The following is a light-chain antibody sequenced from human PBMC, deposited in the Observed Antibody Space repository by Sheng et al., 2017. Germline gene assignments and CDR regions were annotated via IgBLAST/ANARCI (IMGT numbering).Light chain of an antibody. CDR3: QQRANWPPWT. CDR2: GAS. Sequence: ETVLTQSPATLTLSPGERATLSCRASQSVTSFLAWYQHKPGQAPRLIIYGASSRTSGIPDRFRGSGSGTDFTLTITSLEPQDFAVYFCQQRANWPPWTFGQGTKVEMK. CDR1: QSVTSF. V-gene: IGKV3-11*01. J-gene: IGKJ1*01.